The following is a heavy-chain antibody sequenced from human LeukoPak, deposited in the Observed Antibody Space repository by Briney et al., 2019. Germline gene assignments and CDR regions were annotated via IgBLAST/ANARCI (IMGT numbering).Heavy chain of an antibody. D-gene: IGHD6-19*01. J-gene: IGHJ6*03. CDR3: GRGAPALLWLVRPYYYYYYYMDV. V-gene: IGHV4-34*01. CDR1: GGSFSGYY. CDR2: INHSGST. Sequence: SETLSLTCAVYGGSFSGYYWSWIRQPPGKGLEWIGEINHSGSTNYNPSLKSRVTISVDTSKNQFSLKLSSVTAADTAVYYRGRGAPALLWLVRPYYYYYYYMDVWGKGTTVTVSS.